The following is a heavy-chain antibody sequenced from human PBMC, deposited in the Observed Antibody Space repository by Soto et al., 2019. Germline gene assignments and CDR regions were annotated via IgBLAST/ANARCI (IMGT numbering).Heavy chain of an antibody. D-gene: IGHD3-16*01. V-gene: IGHV1-8*01. CDR2: MNPNSGNT. CDR1: GYTFTSYD. Sequence: ASVKVSCKASGYTFTSYDINWVRQATGQGLEWMGWMNPNSGNTGYAQKFQGRVTMTRNTSISTAYMELSSLRSEDTGVYYCARCKRKEGGGYYYYGMDVWGQGTTVTVSS. J-gene: IGHJ6*02. CDR3: ARCKRKEGGGYYYYGMDV.